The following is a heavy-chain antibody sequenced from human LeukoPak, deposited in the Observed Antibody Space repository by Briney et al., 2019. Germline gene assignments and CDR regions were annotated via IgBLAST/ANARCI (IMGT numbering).Heavy chain of an antibody. D-gene: IGHD4-23*01. J-gene: IGHJ6*02. CDR3: ARDPWESYGGRYYFYGMDV. Sequence: GRSLRLSCAASGFTFSNYGIHWVRQAPGKGLEWVAVIWNDGSKTNYVDSVKGRFTISRDNSNNTLYLQMNSLRAEDTGVYHCARDPWESYGGRYYFYGMDVWGQGTTVSVSS. V-gene: IGHV3-30*19. CDR1: GFTFSNYG. CDR2: IWNDGSKT.